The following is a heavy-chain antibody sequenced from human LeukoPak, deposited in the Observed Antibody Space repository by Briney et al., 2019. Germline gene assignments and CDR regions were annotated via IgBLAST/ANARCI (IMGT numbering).Heavy chain of an antibody. CDR2: INPNSGGT. CDR3: ARSLRIQPELIISFDY. CDR1: GYTFTGYY. V-gene: IGHV1-2*02. Sequence: ASVKVSCKASGYTFTGYYMHWVRQAPGQGLEWMGWINPNSGGTNYAQKFQGRVTMTRDTSISTAYMELSRLRSDDTAVYYCARSLRIQPELIISFDYWGQGTLVTVSS. D-gene: IGHD5-18*01. J-gene: IGHJ4*02.